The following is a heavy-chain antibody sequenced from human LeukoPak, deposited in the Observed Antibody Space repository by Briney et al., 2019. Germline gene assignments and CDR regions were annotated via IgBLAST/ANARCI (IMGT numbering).Heavy chain of an antibody. D-gene: IGHD5-24*01. CDR2: INSSGIVI. V-gene: IGHV3-48*04. J-gene: IGHJ4*02. CDR1: GFTFSTYS. CDR3: ARDLHRDGDNWPYFDH. Sequence: GGSLRLSCAASGFTFSTYSMNWVRQAPGKGLEWVSYINSSGIVIYYADSVKGRFTISRDNAKNSLYLQMNSLRAEDTAVYYCARDLHRDGDNWPYFDHWGQGTPVTVSS.